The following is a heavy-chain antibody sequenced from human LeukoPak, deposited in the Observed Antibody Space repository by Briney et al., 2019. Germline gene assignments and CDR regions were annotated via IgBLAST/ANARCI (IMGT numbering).Heavy chain of an antibody. D-gene: IGHD3-3*01. CDR2: IRRKANGGTT. CDR3: TSGLYYDSWSDLFDY. J-gene: IGHJ4*02. CDR1: GFTFGDYA. Sequence: GGSLRLSCTASGFTFGDYAMIWVRQAPGKGPEWVGFIRRKANGGTTEYAASVKGRFTISRDDSKSIAYLQMNSLKTEDTAVYYCTSGLYYDSWSDLFDYWGQGTLVTVSS. V-gene: IGHV3-49*04.